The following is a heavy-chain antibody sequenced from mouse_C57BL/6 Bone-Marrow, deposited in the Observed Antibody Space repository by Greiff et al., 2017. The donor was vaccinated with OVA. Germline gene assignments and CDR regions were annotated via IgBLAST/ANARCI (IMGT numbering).Heavy chain of an antibody. CDR2: IYPENGDT. Sequence: VQLQQSGAELVRPGASVKLSCTASGFNIKDDYMHWVKQRPEQGLEWIGWIYPENGDTEYASKFQGKATITADTSSNTAYLQLSSLTSEDTAVYYCTTFYDYVFAYWGQGTLVTVSA. CDR1: GFNIKDDY. CDR3: TTFYDYVFAY. D-gene: IGHD2-4*01. V-gene: IGHV14-4*01. J-gene: IGHJ3*01.